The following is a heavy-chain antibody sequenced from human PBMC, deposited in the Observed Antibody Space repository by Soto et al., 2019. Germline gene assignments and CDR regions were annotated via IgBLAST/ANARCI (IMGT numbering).Heavy chain of an antibody. D-gene: IGHD3-22*01. CDR1: GGSISSSSFY. V-gene: IGHV4-39*01. J-gene: IGHJ6*02. CDR3: ARRLYYDSSGFEGGGMDV. CDR2: IYYSGST. Sequence: PSGTLSLTCPVSGGSISSSSFYWGWVRQPPGEGLEWIGSIYYSGSTYYNPSLKSRVTISVDTSKNQFSLKLSSVTAADTAVYYCARRLYYDSSGFEGGGMDVWGQGTTVTVSS.